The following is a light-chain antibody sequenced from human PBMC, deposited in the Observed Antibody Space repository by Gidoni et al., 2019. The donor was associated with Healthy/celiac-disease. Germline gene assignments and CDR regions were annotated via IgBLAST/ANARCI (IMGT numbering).Light chain of an antibody. J-gene: IGKJ2*01. V-gene: IGKV1-8*01. CDR3: QQYYSYPMYT. CDR1: QGISSY. Sequence: AIRMTQYPSSFSASTGDRVTITCRASQGISSYLAWYQQKPGKAPKLLIYAASTLQSGVPSRFSGSGSGTDFTLTISCLQSEDFATYYCQQYYSYPMYTFGQGTKLEI. CDR2: AAS.